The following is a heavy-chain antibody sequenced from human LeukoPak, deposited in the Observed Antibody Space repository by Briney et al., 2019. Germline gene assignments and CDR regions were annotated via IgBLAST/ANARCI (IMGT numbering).Heavy chain of an antibody. CDR1: GFTFSSYW. Sequence: GGSLRLSCAASGFTFSSYWMSWVRQAPGKGLEWVANIKQDGSEKYYVDSVQGRFSISRDNARNSLYLQMNSLRAEDTSVYYCARVVRYCGGTNCLYYFDSWGQGTLVTVSS. J-gene: IGHJ4*02. D-gene: IGHD2-2*01. CDR2: IKQDGSEK. V-gene: IGHV3-7*01. CDR3: ARVVRYCGGTNCLYYFDS.